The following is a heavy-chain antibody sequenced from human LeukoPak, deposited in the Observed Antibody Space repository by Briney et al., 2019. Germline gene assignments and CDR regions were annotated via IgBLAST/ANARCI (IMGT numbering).Heavy chain of an antibody. CDR3: ASRSLYSSPGYYYYYMDV. J-gene: IGHJ6*03. CDR1: GGTFSSYA. D-gene: IGHD6-13*01. Sequence: ASVKVSCKASGGTFSSYAISWVRQAPGQGLEWMGGIIPIFGTANYAQKFQGRVTITADESTSTAYMELSSLRSEGTAVYYCASRSLYSSPGYYYYYMDVWGKGTTVTVSS. CDR2: IIPIFGTA. V-gene: IGHV1-69*13.